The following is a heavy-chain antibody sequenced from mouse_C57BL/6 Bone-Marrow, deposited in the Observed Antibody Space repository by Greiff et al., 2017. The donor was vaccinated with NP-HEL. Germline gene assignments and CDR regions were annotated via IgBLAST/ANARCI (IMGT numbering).Heavy chain of an antibody. Sequence: VQLQQSGPELVKPGASVKISCKASGYTFTDYYMNWVKQSHGKSLEWIGDINPNNGGTSYNQKFKGKATLTVDKFSSTAYMELRSLTSEDSAVYYCARGDSSGPFAYWGQGTLVTVST. J-gene: IGHJ3*01. CDR3: ARGDSSGPFAY. CDR2: INPNNGGT. V-gene: IGHV1-26*01. D-gene: IGHD3-2*02. CDR1: GYTFTDYY.